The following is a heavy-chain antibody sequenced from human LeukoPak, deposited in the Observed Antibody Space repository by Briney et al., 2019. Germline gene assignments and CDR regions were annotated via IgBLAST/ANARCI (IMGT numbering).Heavy chain of an antibody. CDR2: ISYDGSNK. Sequence: PGGSLRLSCAASGFTFSSYAMHWVRQAPGKGLEWVAVISYDGSNKYYADSVKGRFTISRDNAKNSLYLQMNSLRAEDTAVYYCARTGDYESFDYWGQGTLVTVSS. D-gene: IGHD4-17*01. CDR3: ARTGDYESFDY. V-gene: IGHV3-30-3*01. J-gene: IGHJ4*02. CDR1: GFTFSSYA.